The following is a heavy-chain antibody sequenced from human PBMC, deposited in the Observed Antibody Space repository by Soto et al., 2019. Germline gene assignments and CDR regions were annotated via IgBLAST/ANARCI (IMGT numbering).Heavy chain of an antibody. CDR3: AKVGHCPGKGLDY. D-gene: IGHD3-10*02. Sequence: GSLILSCAASGFTFSPYGMHWVRQAPGRGLDGLAAISYDGRDKYYADSAKGRCTISRDNAKKTVYLQINSRKPEDTAGDYVAKVGHCPGKGLDYWGQGTLVTVSS. CDR2: ISYDGRDK. CDR1: GFTFSPYG. J-gene: IGHJ4*02. V-gene: IGHV3-30*18.